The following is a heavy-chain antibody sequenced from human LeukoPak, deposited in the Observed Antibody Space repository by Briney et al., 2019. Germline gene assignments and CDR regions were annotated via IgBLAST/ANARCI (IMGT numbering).Heavy chain of an antibody. J-gene: IGHJ4*02. V-gene: IGHV5-51*01. CDR3: ASSLDYGDYDEGFDY. Sequence: GESLKISCKGSGYRFTTYWMGWVRQMPGKGLEWVGIIYPGDSDTRYSPSFQGQVTISAVKSISTTYLQWSSLKASDTAMYYCASSLDYGDYDEGFDYWGQGTLVTVSS. CDR1: GYRFTTYW. CDR2: IYPGDSDT. D-gene: IGHD4-17*01.